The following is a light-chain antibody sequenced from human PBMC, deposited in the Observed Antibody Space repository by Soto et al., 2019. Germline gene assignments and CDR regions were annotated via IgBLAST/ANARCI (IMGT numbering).Light chain of an antibody. V-gene: IGKV3-15*01. CDR2: GAS. Sequence: EILMTQSQATLSFSPGERATLSCRASQRISSNVAWYQQKPGQAPRLLIYGASTRATGVPARFSGGGSGTEFTLTISSLQSEDFAVYFCQQYKDWPPYTFGHGTKLEIK. J-gene: IGKJ2*01. CDR1: QRISSN. CDR3: QQYKDWPPYT.